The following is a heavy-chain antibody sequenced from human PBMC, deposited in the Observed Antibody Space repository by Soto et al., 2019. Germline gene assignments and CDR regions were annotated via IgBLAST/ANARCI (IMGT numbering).Heavy chain of an antibody. Sequence: LSLTCTVSGGSISSGDYYWSWIRQPPGKGLEWIGYIYYSGSTYYNPSLKSRVTISVDTSKNQFSLKLSSVTAADTAVYYCASGIFGVVTTDYYYYGMDVWGQGTTVTVSS. D-gene: IGHD3-3*01. J-gene: IGHJ6*02. V-gene: IGHV4-30-4*01. CDR1: GGSISSGDYY. CDR2: IYYSGST. CDR3: ASGIFGVVTTDYYYYGMDV.